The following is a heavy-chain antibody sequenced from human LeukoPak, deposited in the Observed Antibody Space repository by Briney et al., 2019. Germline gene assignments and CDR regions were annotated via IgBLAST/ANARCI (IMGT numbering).Heavy chain of an antibody. V-gene: IGHV3-30*03. Sequence: GRSLRLSCAPSEFTFSRHGMHWVRQAPGKGLEWVAIISNDGSRKYHAHSVEGRFTISRDNSKNTLYLQMDSLRAEDTAVYYCARDRAWNYFDYWGQGTLVTVSS. CDR1: EFTFSRHG. CDR3: ARDRAWNYFDY. CDR2: ISNDGSRK. D-gene: IGHD3-3*01. J-gene: IGHJ4*02.